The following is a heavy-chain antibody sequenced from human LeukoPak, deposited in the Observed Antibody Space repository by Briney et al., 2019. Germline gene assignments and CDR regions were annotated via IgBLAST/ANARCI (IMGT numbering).Heavy chain of an antibody. CDR3: ARAIVATGIDY. Sequence: GRSLRLSCAASGFTFSSYAMHWVRQAPGKGLEWVAVISYDGSNKYYADSVKGRFTISRDNSKNTLYLQMNSLRAEDTAVYYCARAIVATGIDYWGQGTLVAVSP. V-gene: IGHV3-30-3*01. CDR2: ISYDGSNK. J-gene: IGHJ4*02. CDR1: GFTFSSYA. D-gene: IGHD5-12*01.